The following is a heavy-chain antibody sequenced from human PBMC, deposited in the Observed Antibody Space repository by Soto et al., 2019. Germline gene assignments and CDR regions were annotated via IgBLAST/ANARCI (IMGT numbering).Heavy chain of an antibody. V-gene: IGHV3-49*03. CDR1: GFTFGDYA. CDR2: IRSKAYGGTT. Sequence: GGSLRLSCTASGFTFGDYAMSWFRQAPGKGLEWVGFIRSKAYGGTTEYAASVKGRFTISRDDSKSMAYLQMNSLKTEDTAVYYCTRDLGYAWSGYPPLDVWGKGTTVTVSS. D-gene: IGHD3-3*01. CDR3: TRDLGYAWSGYPPLDV. J-gene: IGHJ6*04.